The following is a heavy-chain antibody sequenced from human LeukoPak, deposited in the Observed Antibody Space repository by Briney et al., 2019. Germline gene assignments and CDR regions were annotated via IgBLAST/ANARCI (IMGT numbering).Heavy chain of an antibody. V-gene: IGHV5-51*01. CDR1: GYSFTNYW. J-gene: IGHJ4*02. D-gene: IGHD1-26*01. CDR2: IYPGDSDT. CDR3: ARHRTLVGSSDMEFNY. Sequence: GESLKISCKASGYSFTNYWIGWVRQMPGKGLEWMGIIYPGDSDTRYSPSFQGQVIISADKSISSAYLQWSSLKASDTAMYYCARHRTLVGSSDMEFNYWGQGTLVTVSS.